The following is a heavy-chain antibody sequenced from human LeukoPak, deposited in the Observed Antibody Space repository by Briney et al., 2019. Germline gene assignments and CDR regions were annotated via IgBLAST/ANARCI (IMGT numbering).Heavy chain of an antibody. CDR2: IYYSGST. CDR1: GGSISSYY. Sequence: PSETLSLTCTVSGGSISSYYWSWIRQPPGKGLEWIGYIYYSGSTNYNPSLKSRVTISVDTSKNQFSLKLSSVTAADPAVYYCARHPPYYYDSTLGYFDYWGQGTLVTVSS. CDR3: ARHPPYYYDSTLGYFDY. V-gene: IGHV4-59*08. D-gene: IGHD3-22*01. J-gene: IGHJ4*02.